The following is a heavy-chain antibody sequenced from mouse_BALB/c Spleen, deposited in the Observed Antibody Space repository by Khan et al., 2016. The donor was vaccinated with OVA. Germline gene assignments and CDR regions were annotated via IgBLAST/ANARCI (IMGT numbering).Heavy chain of an antibody. CDR1: GFTFSPYS. CDR3: ATHLSGSFAY. J-gene: IGHJ3*01. Sequence: EVELVESGGDLVKSGGSLKLSCAASGFTFSPYSMSWVRQTPDKRLEWVATISSDGDYTYYPDSVKGRFNIYRDNSKNTLYLQMSTLKSDDTAMYYCATHLSGSFAYWGQGTLVTVSA. CDR2: ISSDGDYT. D-gene: IGHD4-1*01. V-gene: IGHV5-6*01.